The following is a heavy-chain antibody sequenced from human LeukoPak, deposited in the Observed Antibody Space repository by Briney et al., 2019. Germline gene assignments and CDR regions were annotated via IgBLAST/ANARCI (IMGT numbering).Heavy chain of an antibody. CDR3: ARLTRYYYGSGNYYRPNWFDP. D-gene: IGHD3-10*01. CDR1: GESISSYRYY. V-gene: IGHV4-61*01. J-gene: IGHJ5*02. CDR2: IYNTGNT. Sequence: KPSETLSLTCTVSGESISSYRYYWNWIRQPPGKGLERIGRIYNTGNTNYNPSLESRVTISVDTSKNQFSLKLSSVTAADTGVYYCARLTRYYYGSGNYYRPNWFDPWGQGTLVTVSS.